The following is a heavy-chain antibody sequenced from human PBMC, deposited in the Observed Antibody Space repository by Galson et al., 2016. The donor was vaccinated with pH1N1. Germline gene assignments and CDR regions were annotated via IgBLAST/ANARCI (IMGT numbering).Heavy chain of an antibody. D-gene: IGHD6-13*01. CDR3: ARDGIAAAGIRRDQYYFDY. Sequence: CAISGDSVSSDSVVWNWIRQSPSRGLEWLGRTYYRSKWYNDYAVSVKSRITINPDTSKNQFSLQLNSVTPEDTAVYYCARDGIAAAGIRRDQYYFDYWGQGTLVTVSS. CDR1: GDSVSSDSVV. V-gene: IGHV6-1*01. J-gene: IGHJ4*02. CDR2: TYYRSKWYN.